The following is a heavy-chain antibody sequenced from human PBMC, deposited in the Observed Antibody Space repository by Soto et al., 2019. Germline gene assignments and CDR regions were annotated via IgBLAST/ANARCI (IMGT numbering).Heavy chain of an antibody. CDR2: IIPIFGTA. D-gene: IGHD5-12*01. CDR1: GGTFSSYA. J-gene: IGHJ4*02. CDR3: XXFSPSGYYYFDY. V-gene: IGHV1-69*01. Sequence: QVQLVQSGAEVKKPGSSVKVSCKASGGTFSSYAISWVRQAPGQGLEWMGGIIPIFGTANYAQKFQGRVTITADESTSTAYMELSSLRSEDTAXYXXXXFSPSGYYYFDYWGQGTLVTVSS.